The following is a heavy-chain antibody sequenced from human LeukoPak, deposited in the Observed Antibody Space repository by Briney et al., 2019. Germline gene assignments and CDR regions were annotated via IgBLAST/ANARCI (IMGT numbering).Heavy chain of an antibody. J-gene: IGHJ6*03. CDR2: IYPGDSDT. CDR3: ARLDLTGTVTNRSYCYYYMDV. D-gene: IGHD4-17*01. CDR1: GHSFTSYW. V-gene: IGHV5-51*01. Sequence: GESLKISCKGSGHSFTSYWIGWVRQMPGKGLEWMGIIYPGDSDTRYSPSFQGQVTISADKSISTAYLQWSSLKASDTATYYCARLDLTGTVTNRSYCYYYMDVWGKGTTVTVSS.